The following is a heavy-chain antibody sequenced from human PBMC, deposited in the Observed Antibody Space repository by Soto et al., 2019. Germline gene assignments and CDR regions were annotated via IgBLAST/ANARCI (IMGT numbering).Heavy chain of an antibody. J-gene: IGHJ4*02. Sequence: ASETLSLTCTVSGGSISRYYWSWIRQPPPGKGLEWIGYMYYSGSTNYNPSLKSRVTMSVDTSQKQFSLKLTSVTAADTAVYYCAGTSYYDSSAYRPIFDFWGQGTLVTVS. CDR1: GGSISRYY. D-gene: IGHD3-22*01. CDR2: MYYSGST. CDR3: AGTSYYDSSAYRPIFDF. V-gene: IGHV4-59*01.